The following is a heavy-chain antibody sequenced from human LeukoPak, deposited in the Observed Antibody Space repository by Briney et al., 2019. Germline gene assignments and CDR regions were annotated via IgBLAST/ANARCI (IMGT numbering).Heavy chain of an antibody. J-gene: IGHJ5*02. CDR1: GFTFRSHW. CDR3: ARIRMTGFSWFDL. D-gene: IGHD1-14*01. V-gene: IGHV3-74*01. CDR2: IDDDGSNT. Sequence: GGSLTLSCAAYGFTFRSHWMPSVRQPPGKGAEWASRIDDDGSNTDDADSVKGRFTISRDNARNTLYLDMNSLRDEDTAIYYCARIRMTGFSWFDLWGQGTLVSVSS.